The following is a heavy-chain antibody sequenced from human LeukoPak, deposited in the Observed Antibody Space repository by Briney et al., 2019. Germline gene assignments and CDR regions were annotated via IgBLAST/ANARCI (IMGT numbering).Heavy chain of an antibody. V-gene: IGHV3-23*01. D-gene: IGHD1-26*01. J-gene: IGHJ3*02. CDR3: AKIPRYSGTYDAFDI. CDR2: ISGSGGST. Sequence: PGGSLRLSCAASGFTFSSCAMSWVRQAPGKGLEWVSAISGSGGSTYYADSVKGRFTISRDNSKNTLYLQMNSLRAEDTAVYYCAKIPRYSGTYDAFDIWGQGTMVTVSS. CDR1: GFTFSSCA.